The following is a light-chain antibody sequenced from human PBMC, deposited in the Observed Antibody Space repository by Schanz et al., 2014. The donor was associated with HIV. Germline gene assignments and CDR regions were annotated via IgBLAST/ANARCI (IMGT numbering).Light chain of an antibody. V-gene: IGLV2-8*01. CDR2: EVS. J-gene: IGLJ1*01. Sequence: QSVLTQPASVSGSPGQSVTISCTGTSSDVGGYNYVSWYQQHPGKAPKLMIYEVSERPSGVPDRFSGSKSGNTASLTVSGLQADDEADYYCCSYTTTSTYVFGAGTKLTVL. CDR1: SSDVGGYNY. CDR3: CSYTTTSTYV.